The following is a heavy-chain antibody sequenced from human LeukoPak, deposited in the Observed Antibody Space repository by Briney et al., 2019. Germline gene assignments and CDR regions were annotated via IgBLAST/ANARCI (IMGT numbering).Heavy chain of an antibody. J-gene: IGHJ6*03. V-gene: IGHV3-30*04. D-gene: IGHD2-21*02. CDR2: ISYDGSNK. Sequence: GGSLRLSCAASGFTFSSYAMHWVREAPGKGLEWVAVISYDGSNKYYADSVKGRFTISRDNSKNTLYLQMNSLRAEDTAVYYCAREPDGDPYYYYYYIDVWGKGTTVTVSS. CDR1: GFTFSSYA. CDR3: AREPDGDPYYYYYYIDV.